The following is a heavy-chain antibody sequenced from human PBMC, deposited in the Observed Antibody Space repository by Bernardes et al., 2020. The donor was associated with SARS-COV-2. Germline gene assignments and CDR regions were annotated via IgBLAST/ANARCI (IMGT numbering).Heavy chain of an antibody. Sequence: GGSLRLSCAASGFTFSNYWMAWVRQAPGKGLEWVANIIKDGSDKFYVDSVKGRLSISKDNAKDSLYLQMNSLRAEDTAMYFCARVNWGSIDYWGQGTPVTVSS. CDR1: GFTFSNYW. CDR3: ARVNWGSIDY. D-gene: IGHD7-27*01. V-gene: IGHV3-7*03. CDR2: IIKDGSDK. J-gene: IGHJ4*02.